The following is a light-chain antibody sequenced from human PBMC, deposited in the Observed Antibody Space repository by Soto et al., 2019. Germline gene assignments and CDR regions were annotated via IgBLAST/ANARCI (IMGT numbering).Light chain of an antibody. CDR3: QQYNDWPLT. CDR2: GAF. CDR1: QSVSSN. V-gene: IGKV3-15*01. J-gene: IGKJ1*01. Sequence: EIVMTQSPVTLSVSPGERATLSCRASQSVSSNLAWYQQKPGQAPSLLIYGAFTRATGIPARFSGTGSGTEFTLTISSLXXXXXXLYYCQQYNDWPLTFGQGTKVDI.